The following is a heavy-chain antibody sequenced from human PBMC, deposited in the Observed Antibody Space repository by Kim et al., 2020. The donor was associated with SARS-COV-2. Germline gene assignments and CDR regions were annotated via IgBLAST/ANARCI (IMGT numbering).Heavy chain of an antibody. Sequence: GGSLRLSCAASGFTFSGNDMHWVRQATGKGLEWVSAIGTAGDTYYPGSVKGRFTISRENAKNSLYLQMNSLRAGDTAVYHCARAYCSGGSCKYFDYWGQGTLVTVSS. D-gene: IGHD2-15*01. CDR1: GFTFSGND. CDR2: IGTAGDT. CDR3: ARAYCSGGSCKYFDY. V-gene: IGHV3-13*04. J-gene: IGHJ4*02.